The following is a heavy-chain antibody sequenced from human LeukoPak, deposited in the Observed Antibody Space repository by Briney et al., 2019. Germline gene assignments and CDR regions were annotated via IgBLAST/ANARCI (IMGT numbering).Heavy chain of an antibody. CDR3: ARYSPSLAY. J-gene: IGHJ4*02. D-gene: IGHD2-2*01. CDR2: ISRSSSSI. Sequence: GGSLRLSRAASGFSFSSYSMTWVRHAPGKGLEGVSFISRSSSSIYYADSVKGRFTISRDNAKNSLYLQINSLRAEDTAVYYCARYSPSLAYWGQGTLVTVSS. V-gene: IGHV3-48*01. CDR1: GFSFSSYS.